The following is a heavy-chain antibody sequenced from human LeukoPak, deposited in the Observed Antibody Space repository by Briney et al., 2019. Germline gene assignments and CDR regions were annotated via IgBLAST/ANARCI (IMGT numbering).Heavy chain of an antibody. D-gene: IGHD5-18*01. CDR3: ARADTATRNTY. J-gene: IGHJ4*02. V-gene: IGHV4-34*01. CDR1: GGSFSGYC. Sequence: SETLSLTCAVYGGSFSGYCWSWIRQPPGKGLEWIGEINHSGSTNYNPSLKSRVTISVDTSKNQFSLKLSPVTAADTAVYYCARADTATRNTYWGQGTLVTVSS. CDR2: INHSGST.